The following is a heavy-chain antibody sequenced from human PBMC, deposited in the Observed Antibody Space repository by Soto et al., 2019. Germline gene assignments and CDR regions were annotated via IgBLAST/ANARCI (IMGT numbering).Heavy chain of an antibody. CDR3: ERETPTGKPPLDY. CDR1: GGTFSSYT. CDR2: IIPILGIA. J-gene: IGHJ4*01. V-gene: IGHV1-69*04. D-gene: IGHD3-9*01. Sequence: SLKVSCKASGGTFSSYTISWVRQAPGQGLEWMSRIIPILGIANYAQKFKGRVTITAAKSTSTAHLALRSLRPEDTAVYNWERETPTGKPPLDYWGHGTLVTV.